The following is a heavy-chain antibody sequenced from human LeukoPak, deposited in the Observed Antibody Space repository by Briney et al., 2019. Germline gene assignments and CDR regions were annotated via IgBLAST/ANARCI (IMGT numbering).Heavy chain of an antibody. V-gene: IGHV3-7*02. Sequence: GGSLRLSCGASGFIFSNYWMTWVRQAPGKGLEWVANIKQDGSEKYYVDSVKGRFTISRDNAKNTLYLQMNSLRAEDTAVYYCARGDPPHNTIDYWGPGTLVTVSS. CDR2: IKQDGSEK. CDR1: GFIFSNYW. CDR3: ARGDPPHNTIDY. D-gene: IGHD1-1*01. J-gene: IGHJ4*02.